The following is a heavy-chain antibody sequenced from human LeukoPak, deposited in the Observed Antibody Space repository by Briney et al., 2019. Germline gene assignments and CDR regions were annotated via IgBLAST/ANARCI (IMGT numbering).Heavy chain of an antibody. CDR3: ARVTGYRIEDYFDY. CDR1: GGSISSYY. CDR2: IYYSGSA. D-gene: IGHD6-13*01. J-gene: IGHJ4*02. V-gene: IGHV4-59*01. Sequence: SETLSLTCTVSGGSISSYYWSWIRQPPGKGLEWIGYIYYSGSANYNPSLKSRVTISVETSKNEFSLKLRSVTAADKAVYYCARVTGYRIEDYFDYWGQGTLVTVSS.